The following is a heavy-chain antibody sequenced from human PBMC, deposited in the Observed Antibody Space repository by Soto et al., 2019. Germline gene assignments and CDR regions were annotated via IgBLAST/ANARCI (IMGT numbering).Heavy chain of an antibody. V-gene: IGHV3-23*01. CDR3: VKGYWKGDV. D-gene: IGHD1-1*01. CDR2: ISGSGGSI. CDR1: GFTFSTYA. J-gene: IGHJ6*02. Sequence: EVQLLESGGGLVQAGGSLRLSCAASGFTFSTYAMNWVRQAPGNGLEWVSAISGSGGSIHYADSVKGRFTISRDNSKNTLYLQMNSLRDEHTAVYHCVKGYWKGDVWGQGTTVTVSS.